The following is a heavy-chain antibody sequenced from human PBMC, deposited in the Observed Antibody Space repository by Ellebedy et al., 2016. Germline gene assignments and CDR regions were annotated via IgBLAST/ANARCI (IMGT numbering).Heavy chain of an antibody. CDR2: TNNR. CDR3: ARGARDGVATSEAYYDL. Sequence: ASVKVSCXASGYSFMNHDIIWVRQAPGQGLEWMGGTNNRNHAQKFQGRVTMTADTSTTTAYMELRNLTFDDTALYYCARGARDGVATSEAYYDLWGQGTLVTVSS. J-gene: IGHJ4*02. CDR1: GYSFMNHD. D-gene: IGHD3-3*01. V-gene: IGHV1-18*01.